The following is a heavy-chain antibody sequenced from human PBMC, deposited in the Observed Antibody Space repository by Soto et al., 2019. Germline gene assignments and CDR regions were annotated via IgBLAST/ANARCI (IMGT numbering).Heavy chain of an antibody. J-gene: IGHJ4*02. D-gene: IGHD4-4*01. CDR3: AHRSYSNPVDS. CDR2: IYWNDDG. Sequence: QITLKESGPTLVKPTQTLTLTCTFSGFSLITLGVGVGWIRQSPGKALEWLALIYWNDDGRYSPSLESRLTITKDTSKNRVVLTMTNMDPVDTGTYYCAHRSYSNPVDSWGQGTLVTVSS. CDR1: GFSLITLGVG. V-gene: IGHV2-5*01.